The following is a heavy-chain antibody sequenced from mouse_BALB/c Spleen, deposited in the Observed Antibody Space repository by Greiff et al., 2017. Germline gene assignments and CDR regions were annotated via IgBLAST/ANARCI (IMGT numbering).Heavy chain of an antibody. CDR2: IYPSDSYT. Sequence: QVQLQQPGAELVRPGASVKLSCKASGYTFTSYWINWVKQRPGQGLEWIGNIYPSDSYTNYNQKFKDKATLTVDKSSSTAYMQLSSPTSEDSAVYYCTRSGDYDWGQGTTLTVSS. CDR1: GYTFTSYW. V-gene: IGHV1-69*02. J-gene: IGHJ2*01. D-gene: IGHD2-4*01. CDR3: TRSGDYD.